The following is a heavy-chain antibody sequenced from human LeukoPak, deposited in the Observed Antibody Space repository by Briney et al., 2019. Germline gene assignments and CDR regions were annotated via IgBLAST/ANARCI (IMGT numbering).Heavy chain of an antibody. CDR3: ARQEADPHQLLFR. CDR1: GYTFTVYY. D-gene: IGHD2-2*01. V-gene: IGHV1-2*02. Sequence: ASVTVSFKASGYTFTVYYMHWVRQAPGQGLEWMGWINPNSGGTNYSQKFQGRVTMTRNTDISTAYMELSRLRSDDTAVYYCARQEADPHQLLFRWGQGTLVTVSS. CDR2: INPNSGGT. J-gene: IGHJ4*02.